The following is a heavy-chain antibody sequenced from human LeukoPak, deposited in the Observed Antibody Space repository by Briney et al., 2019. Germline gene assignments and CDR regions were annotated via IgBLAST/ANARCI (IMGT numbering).Heavy chain of an antibody. CDR3: ARRRYYDRSGYLD. CDR2: IYYSGRT. J-gene: IGHJ1*01. V-gene: IGHV4-39*01. CDR1: GDSISRSDSY. D-gene: IGHD3-22*01. Sequence: PSETLSLTCSVSGDSISRSDSYWDWLRQPPGTGLEWLGTIYYSGRTYYSPSLKSRVTMSVDTSKNQFSLNLRSVTAADTAVYYCARRRYYDRSGYLDWGQGTLLSVSS.